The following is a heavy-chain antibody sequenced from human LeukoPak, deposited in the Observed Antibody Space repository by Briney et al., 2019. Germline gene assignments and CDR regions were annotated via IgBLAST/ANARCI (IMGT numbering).Heavy chain of an antibody. D-gene: IGHD3-16*01. J-gene: IGHJ4*02. Sequence: PGGSLRLSCAASGFNFSNYVKHWVRQAPGKGLEWVSFIGSDGSDKHYADSVKGRFTISRDNSKNTLYLQMNSLRPEDTAVYYCAKDLSSGGGYDWGQGTLVTVSS. CDR3: AKDLSSGGGYD. V-gene: IGHV3-30*02. CDR2: IGSDGSDK. CDR1: GFNFSNYV.